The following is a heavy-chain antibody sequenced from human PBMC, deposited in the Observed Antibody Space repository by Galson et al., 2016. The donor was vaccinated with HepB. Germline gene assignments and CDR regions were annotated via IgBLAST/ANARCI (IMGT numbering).Heavy chain of an antibody. CDR2: ISYDGSSK. Sequence: SLRLSCAASGFTFSGYGMHWVRHAPDKGLEWVALISYDGSSKYYADSVKGRFTVSRDNSKNTVYLQINSLRAEDTAVYYGAKAGLERAAPIDWGQGTLVTVSS. D-gene: IGHD3-16*01. CDR1: GFTFSGYG. V-gene: IGHV3-30*18. CDR3: AKAGLERAAPID. J-gene: IGHJ1*01.